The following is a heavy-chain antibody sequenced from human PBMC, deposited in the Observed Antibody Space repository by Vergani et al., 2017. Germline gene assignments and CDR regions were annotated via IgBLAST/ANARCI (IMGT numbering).Heavy chain of an antibody. CDR3: ARDGSTDYGDYLIYGMDV. V-gene: IGHV3-49*03. CDR2: IRSKAYGGTT. D-gene: IGHD4-17*01. Sequence: EVQLVESGGGLVQPGRSLRLSCTASGFTFGDYAMSWFRQAPGKGLEWVGFIRSKAYGGTTEYAASVKGRFTISRDDSKSIAYLQMNSLKTEDTAVYYCARDGSTDYGDYLIYGMDVWGQGTTVTVSS. CDR1: GFTFGDYA. J-gene: IGHJ6*02.